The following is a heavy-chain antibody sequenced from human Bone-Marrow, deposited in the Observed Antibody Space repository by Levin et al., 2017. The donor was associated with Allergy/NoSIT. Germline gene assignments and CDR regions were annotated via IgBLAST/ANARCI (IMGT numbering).Heavy chain of an antibody. J-gene: IGHJ4*02. D-gene: IGHD3-3*01. Sequence: SCAASGFTFSSYAMSWVRQAPGKGLEWVSAISGSGGSTYYADSVKGRFTISRDNSKNTLYLQMNSLRAEDTAVYYCAKDPSGCSSTSCYDITIFGVVIGGADYWGQGTLVTVSS. CDR2: ISGSGGST. CDR1: GFTFSSYA. CDR3: AKDPSGCSSTSCYDITIFGVVIGGADY. V-gene: IGHV3-23*01.